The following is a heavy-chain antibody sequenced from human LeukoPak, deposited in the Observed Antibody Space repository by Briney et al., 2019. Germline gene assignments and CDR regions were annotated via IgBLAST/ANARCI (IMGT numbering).Heavy chain of an antibody. CDR1: GFTFSSYA. CDR3: ARASDSSWFDP. Sequence: GGPLRLSCEPSGFTFSSYAMHWVRQAPGKGLEWVAVISHDGSNKYYSDSVKGRFTISRDNSKNTLYLQMNSLRAEDTAVYYCARASDSSWFDPWGQGTLVTVSS. V-gene: IGHV3-30*04. CDR2: ISHDGSNK. J-gene: IGHJ5*02. D-gene: IGHD2-21*01.